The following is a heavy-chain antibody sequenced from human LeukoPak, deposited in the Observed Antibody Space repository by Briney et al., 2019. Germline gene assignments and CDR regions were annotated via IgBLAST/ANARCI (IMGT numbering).Heavy chain of an antibody. CDR2: IYYSGST. CDR1: GGSISSYY. J-gene: IGHJ4*02. D-gene: IGHD6-19*01. Sequence: SETLSLTCTVSGGSISSYYWSWIRQPPGKGLEWIGYIYYSGSTNYNPSLKSRVTISVDTSKNQFSLKLSSVTAADTAVYYCARGLRRYSSGWYKIDYWGQGTLVTVSS. V-gene: IGHV4-59*12. CDR3: ARGLRRYSSGWYKIDY.